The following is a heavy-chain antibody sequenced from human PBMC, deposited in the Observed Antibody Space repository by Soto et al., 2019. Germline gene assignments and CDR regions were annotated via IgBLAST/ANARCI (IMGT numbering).Heavy chain of an antibody. CDR2: IYYSGST. CDR3: AREQWELLGWFTGLGY. J-gene: IGHJ4*02. CDR1: GGSISSYY. V-gene: IGHV4-59*01. Sequence: SETLSLTCTVSGGSISSYYWSWIRQPPGKGLEWIGYIYYSGSTNYNPSLKSRVTISVDTSKNQFSLKLSSVTAADTAVYYCAREQWELLGWFTGLGYWGQGTLVTVSS. D-gene: IGHD1-26*01.